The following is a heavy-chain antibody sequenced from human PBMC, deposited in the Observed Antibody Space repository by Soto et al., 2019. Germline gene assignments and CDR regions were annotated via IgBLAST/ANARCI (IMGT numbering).Heavy chain of an antibody. CDR3: AKASPVVVTAIGSWHVDL. V-gene: IGHV3-30*18. D-gene: IGHD2-21*02. J-gene: IGHJ2*01. CDR2: ISYDGSNK. CDR1: GFTFSSYG. Sequence: QVQLVESGGGVVQPGRSLRLSCAASGFTFSSYGMHWVRQAPGKGLEWVAVISYDGSNKYYADSLKGRFTIPRDNSKNTWYLQMNSLRAEDTAVYYRAKASPVVVTAIGSWHVDLWGRGTLVTVSS.